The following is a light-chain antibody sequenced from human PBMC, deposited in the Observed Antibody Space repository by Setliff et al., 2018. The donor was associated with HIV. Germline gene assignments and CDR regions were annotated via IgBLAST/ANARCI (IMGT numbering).Light chain of an antibody. V-gene: IGLV2-14*03. J-gene: IGLJ2*01. CDR3: SSYTSSTTLI. CDR2: DVS. Sequence: ALTQPASVSGSPGQSIATSCTGTSSDVGGYEFVSWYQQHPGKVPKLIIYDVSDRPSGVSDRFSGSKSGNTASLTISGLQAEDEAHYYCSSYTSSTTLIFGGGTKVTVL. CDR1: SSDVGGYEF.